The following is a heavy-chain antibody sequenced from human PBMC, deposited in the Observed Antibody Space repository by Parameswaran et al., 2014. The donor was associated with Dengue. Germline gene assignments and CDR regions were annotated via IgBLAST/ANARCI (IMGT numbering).Heavy chain of an antibody. CDR2: INHSGST. J-gene: IGHJ4*02. CDR3: ARGSWELGAIDY. V-gene: IGHV4-34*01. D-gene: IGHD3-10*01. CDR1: GGSFSGYY. Sequence: ASETLSLTWAVYGGSFSGYYWSWIRQPPGKGLEWIGEINHSGSTNYNPSLKSRVTISVDTSKNQFSLKLSSVTAADTAVYYCARGSWELGAIDYWGQGTLVTVSS.